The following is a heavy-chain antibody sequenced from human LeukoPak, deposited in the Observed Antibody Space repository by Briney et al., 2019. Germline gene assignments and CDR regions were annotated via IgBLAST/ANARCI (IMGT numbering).Heavy chain of an antibody. CDR1: GFTFSSYA. V-gene: IGHV3-23*01. Sequence: PGGSLRLSCATSGFTFSSYAMSWGRQAPGKGLGLVSAISGSGGSTYYADSVQGRFTISRDNSKSTLYLQLNSLRAEDTAVYYCANSLSGYYLYFQHWGQGTLVPVSS. CDR3: ANSLSGYYLYFQH. CDR2: ISGSGGST. J-gene: IGHJ1*01. D-gene: IGHD3-9*01.